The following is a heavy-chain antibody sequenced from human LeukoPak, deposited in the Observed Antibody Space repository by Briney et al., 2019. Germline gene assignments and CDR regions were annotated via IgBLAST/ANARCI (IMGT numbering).Heavy chain of an antibody. CDR1: GFTFSGFG. CDR2: INSDGSEG. V-gene: IGHV3-7*03. J-gene: IGHJ3*01. CDR3: ARSSYSSSSSV. Sequence: PGGSLRLSCAVSGFTFSGFGMSWSRRAPGKGLEWVASINSDGSEGYYADVVKGRFTISRDNAKNSLYLQINSLRAEDTAVYYCARSSYSSSSSVWGQGTMVTVSS. D-gene: IGHD6-6*01.